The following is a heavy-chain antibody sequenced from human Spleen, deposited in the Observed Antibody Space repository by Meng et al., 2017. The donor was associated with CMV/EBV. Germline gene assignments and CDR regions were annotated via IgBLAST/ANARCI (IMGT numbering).Heavy chain of an antibody. J-gene: IGHJ2*01. V-gene: IGHV3-33*06. CDR2: ISYDGLNK. Sequence: GESLKISCAASGFSFSSSGMHWVRQAPGKGLEWVAMISYDGLNKYSADSVKGRITISRDNSKDTSYLQLNSLTADDTATYYCAKDTSSSWKRGEFGFWGRGTLVTVSS. CDR3: AKDTSSSWKRGEFGF. CDR1: GFSFSSSG. D-gene: IGHD6-13*01.